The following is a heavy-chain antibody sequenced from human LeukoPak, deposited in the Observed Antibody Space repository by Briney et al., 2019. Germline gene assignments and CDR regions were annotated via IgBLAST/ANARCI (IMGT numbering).Heavy chain of an antibody. V-gene: IGHV4-59*01. CDR1: GGSISSYY. D-gene: IGHD6-13*01. Sequence: SETLSLTCTVSGGSISSYYWSWIRQPPGKGLEWIGYIYYSGSTSYNPSLKSRVTISVDTSKNQFSLKLTSVTAADTAVYSCARGSSSLYYAMDVWGQGTTVIVSS. CDR2: IYYSGST. J-gene: IGHJ6*02. CDR3: ARGSSSLYYAMDV.